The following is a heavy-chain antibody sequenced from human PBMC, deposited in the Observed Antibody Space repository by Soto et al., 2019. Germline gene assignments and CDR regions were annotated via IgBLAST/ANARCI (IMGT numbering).Heavy chain of an antibody. CDR1: GYKVSTWHNFTSYW. Sequence: GESLKISCMGSGYKVSTWHNFTSYWIAWVRQMPGEGLEWMGIIYPGDSDTRYSPSFQGQVTISADKSINSVYLQWSSLKASDTAMYYCARQQSPGAHYYYGMDVWGQGTTVTVSS. CDR3: ARQQSPGAHYYYGMDV. J-gene: IGHJ6*02. V-gene: IGHV5-51*01. CDR2: IYPGDSDT. D-gene: IGHD3-10*01.